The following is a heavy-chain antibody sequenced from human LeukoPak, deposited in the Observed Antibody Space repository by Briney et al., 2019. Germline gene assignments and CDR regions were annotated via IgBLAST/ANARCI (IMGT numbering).Heavy chain of an antibody. V-gene: IGHV3-33*01. CDR3: ARAVSPSAGMDV. Sequence: PGGSLRLSCAASGFTFSGYGMHWVRQAPGKGLEWVAVIWYDGSNKYYADSVKGRFTISRDNSKNTLYLQMNSLRAEDTAVYYCARAVSPSAGMDVWGQGTTVTVSS. CDR1: GFTFSGYG. CDR2: IWYDGSNK. J-gene: IGHJ6*02.